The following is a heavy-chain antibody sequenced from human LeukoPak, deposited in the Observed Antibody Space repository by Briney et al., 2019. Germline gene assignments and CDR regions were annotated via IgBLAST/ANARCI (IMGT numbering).Heavy chain of an antibody. Sequence: PSETLSLTCTVSGGSISSYYWSWIRQPPGKGLEWIGYIYYSGSTNYNPSLKSRVTISVDTSKNQFSLKLSSVTAADTAVYYCAREGTWGSGWFDPWGQGTLVTVSS. CDR2: IYYSGST. CDR3: AREGTWGSGWFDP. J-gene: IGHJ5*02. CDR1: GGSISSYY. D-gene: IGHD3-16*01. V-gene: IGHV4-59*12.